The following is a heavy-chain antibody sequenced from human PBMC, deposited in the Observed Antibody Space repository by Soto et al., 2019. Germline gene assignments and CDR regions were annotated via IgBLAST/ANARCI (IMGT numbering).Heavy chain of an antibody. V-gene: IGHV3-53*01. Sequence: LGLARAASRVSVWDTMGGVRQAPGKGLEWVAESFSSGGTQYADSVKGRFTISRDNSRNMVFLQMNGLRVEDTALYYCARDREPDGIWTFDSWGQGALVTVSS. CDR3: ARDREPDGIWTFDS. CDR1: RVSVWDT. J-gene: IGHJ4*02. CDR2: SFSSGGT. D-gene: IGHD3-9*01.